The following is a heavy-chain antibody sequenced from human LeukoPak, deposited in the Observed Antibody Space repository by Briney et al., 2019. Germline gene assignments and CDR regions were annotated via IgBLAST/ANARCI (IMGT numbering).Heavy chain of an antibody. CDR1: GFTFSDYY. CDR2: ISSSGSNI. J-gene: IGHJ4*02. V-gene: IGHV3-11*01. CDR3: ARDQLGSNDY. Sequence: GGSLRLSCAASGFTFSDYYMSWVRQAPGKGLEWVSYISSSGSNIYYADSVKGRFTISRDNAKNSLSLQMNRLRAEDTAVYYCARDQLGSNDYWGQGTLVTVSS. D-gene: IGHD7-27*01.